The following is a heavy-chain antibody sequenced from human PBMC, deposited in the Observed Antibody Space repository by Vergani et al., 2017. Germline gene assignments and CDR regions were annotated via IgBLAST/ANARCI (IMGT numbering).Heavy chain of an antibody. V-gene: IGHV4-30-4*08. CDR2: IYYSGST. D-gene: IGHD2-2*01. Sequence: QVQLQESGPGLVKPSQTLSLTCTVSGGSISSGDYYWSWIRQPPGKGLEWIGYIYYSGSTYYNPSLKSRVTISVDTSKNQFSLKLSSVTAADTAVYYCARFVRYCSSTSCYESGYFDYWGQGTLVTVSS. CDR3: ARFVRYCSSTSCYESGYFDY. CDR1: GGSISSGDYY. J-gene: IGHJ4*02.